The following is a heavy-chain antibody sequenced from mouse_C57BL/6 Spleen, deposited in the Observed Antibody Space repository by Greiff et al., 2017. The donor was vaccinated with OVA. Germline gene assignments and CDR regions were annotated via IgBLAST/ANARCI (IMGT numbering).Heavy chain of an antibody. Sequence: EVQLVESGGGLVQPKGSLKLSCAASGFSFNTYAMNWVRQAPGKGLEWVARIRSKSNNYATYYADSGKDRFTISRDDSESMLYLQMNNLKTEDTAMYYCLRHYSNRDAMDYWGQGTSVTVSS. V-gene: IGHV10-1*01. CDR3: LRHYSNRDAMDY. CDR1: GFSFNTYA. D-gene: IGHD2-5*01. CDR2: IRSKSNNYAT. J-gene: IGHJ4*01.